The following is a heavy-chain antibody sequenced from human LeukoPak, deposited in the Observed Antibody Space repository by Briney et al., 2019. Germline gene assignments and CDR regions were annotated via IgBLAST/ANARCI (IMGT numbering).Heavy chain of an antibody. Sequence: GGSLRLSCAASGFTFSSYAMHWVRQAPGKGLEWVAVISYDGSNKYYADSVKGRFTISRDNSKNTLYLQMNSLRAEDTAVYYCARDWDYYGSGSSVDYWGQGTLVTVSS. CDR2: ISYDGSNK. CDR1: GFTFSSYA. CDR3: ARDWDYYGSGSSVDY. D-gene: IGHD3-10*01. V-gene: IGHV3-30*04. J-gene: IGHJ4*02.